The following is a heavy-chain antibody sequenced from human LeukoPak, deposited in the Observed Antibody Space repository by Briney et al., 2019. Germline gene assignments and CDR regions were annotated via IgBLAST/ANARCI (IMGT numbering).Heavy chain of an antibody. CDR3: ARDQPGGFLECLSPAEYFQH. V-gene: IGHV4-4*07. Sequence: SDTLSLTCSVSGASISLYYWSWIRQSAGKRPEWIGRVHATGTTNYNPSLKSRVTLSVDTFKRQFSLKLKSVTAADTAVYYCARDQPGGFLECLSPAEYFQHWGQGTLVTVSS. J-gene: IGHJ1*01. D-gene: IGHD3-3*01. CDR2: VHATGTT. CDR1: GASISLYY.